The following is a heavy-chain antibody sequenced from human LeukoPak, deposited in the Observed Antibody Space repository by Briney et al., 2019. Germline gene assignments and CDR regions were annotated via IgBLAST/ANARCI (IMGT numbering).Heavy chain of an antibody. V-gene: IGHV4-38-2*02. Sequence: SETLSLTCTVSGYSISSGYYWGWIRQPPGKGLEWIGSIYYSGSTYYNPSLKSRVTISVDTSKNQFSLKLSSVTAADTAVYYCAILDGDYYDSSGYRDYWGQGTLVTVSS. CDR3: AILDGDYYDSSGYRDY. D-gene: IGHD3-22*01. CDR1: GYSISSGYY. CDR2: IYYSGST. J-gene: IGHJ4*02.